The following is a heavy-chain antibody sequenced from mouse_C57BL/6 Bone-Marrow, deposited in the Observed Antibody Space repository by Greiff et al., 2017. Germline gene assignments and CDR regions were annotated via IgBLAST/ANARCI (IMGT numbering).Heavy chain of an antibody. CDR2: INYDGSST. Sequence: DVKLVESEGGLVQPGSSMKLSCTASGFTFSDYYMAWVRQVPEKGLEWVANINYDGSSTYYLDSLKSRFIIAGDNAKNILYLQMSSLTSEDTATYYCARGSNWDGDWYFDVWGTGTTVTVYS. CDR3: ARGSNWDGDWYFDV. V-gene: IGHV5-16*01. CDR1: GFTFSDYY. D-gene: IGHD4-1*01. J-gene: IGHJ1*03.